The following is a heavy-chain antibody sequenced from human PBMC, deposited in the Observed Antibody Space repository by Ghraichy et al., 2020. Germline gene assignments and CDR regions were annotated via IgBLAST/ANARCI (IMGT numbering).Heavy chain of an antibody. CDR2: IHSTGNT. Sequence: SETLSLTCTVSGGSISSYYWNWIRQPPGKGLEWIGYIHSTGNTNYNPALKSRVTISLDTSKSQFSLKLSSVTAADTAVYYCAGGEGFLQWSVGWGQGTLSPSPQ. CDR1: GGSISSYY. V-gene: IGHV4-59*01. D-gene: IGHD3-3*01. CDR3: AGGEGFLQWSVG. J-gene: IGHJ4*02.